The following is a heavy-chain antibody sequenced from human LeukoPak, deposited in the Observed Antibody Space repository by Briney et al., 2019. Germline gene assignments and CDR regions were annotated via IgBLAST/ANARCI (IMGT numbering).Heavy chain of an antibody. CDR1: GFTFSSYS. V-gene: IGHV3-21*01. Sequence: GGSLRLSCAGSGFTFSSYSRNWVRQAPGKGLECVSSISSSSSYIYYADSVKGRFTISRDNAKNSLYLQMNSLRAEDTAVYYCARVSSLHAFDIWGQGTMVTVSS. CDR3: ARVSSLHAFDI. J-gene: IGHJ3*02. CDR2: ISSSSSYI. D-gene: IGHD3-10*01.